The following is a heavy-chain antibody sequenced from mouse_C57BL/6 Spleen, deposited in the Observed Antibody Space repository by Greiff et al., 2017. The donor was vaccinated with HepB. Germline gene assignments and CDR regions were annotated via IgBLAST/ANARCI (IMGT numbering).Heavy chain of an antibody. CDR2: ISYDGSN. Sequence: ESGPGLVKPSQSLSLTCSVTGYSITSGYYWNWIRQFPGNKLEWMGYISYDGSNNYNPSLKNRISITRDTSKNQFFLKLNSVTTEDTATYYCASSYGWYFDVWGTGTTVTVSS. J-gene: IGHJ1*03. D-gene: IGHD1-1*01. CDR1: GYSITSGYY. V-gene: IGHV3-6*01. CDR3: ASSYGWYFDV.